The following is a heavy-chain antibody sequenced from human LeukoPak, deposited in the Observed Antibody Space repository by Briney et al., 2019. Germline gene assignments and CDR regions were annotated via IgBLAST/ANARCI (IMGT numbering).Heavy chain of an antibody. CDR2: INASNGNT. J-gene: IGHJ4*02. CDR3: ARVRTGRFFDY. V-gene: IGHV1-3*01. D-gene: IGHD3/OR15-3a*01. Sequence: ASVKVSCKASGYTFTSYAMHWVRQAPGQRLEWMGWINASNGNTKYSQKFQGRVTITRDTSASTAYMELSSLRSEDTAVYYCARVRTGRFFDYWGQGTLVTVSS. CDR1: GYTFTSYA.